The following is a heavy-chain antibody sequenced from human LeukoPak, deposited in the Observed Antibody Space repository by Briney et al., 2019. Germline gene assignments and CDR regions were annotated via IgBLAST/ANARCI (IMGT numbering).Heavy chain of an antibody. V-gene: IGHV3-48*04. D-gene: IGHD5-12*01. CDR1: GFTVSTYG. CDR2: ISRSGTI. CDR3: ARGQGSSGYANFDY. J-gene: IGHJ4*02. Sequence: GGSLRLSCAASGFTVSTYGMNWVRQAPGKGLEWVSYISRSGTIHYADSVKGRFTISRDNAKKSLYLQMNNVRAEDTAMYYCARGQGSSGYANFDYWGQGTLVTVSS.